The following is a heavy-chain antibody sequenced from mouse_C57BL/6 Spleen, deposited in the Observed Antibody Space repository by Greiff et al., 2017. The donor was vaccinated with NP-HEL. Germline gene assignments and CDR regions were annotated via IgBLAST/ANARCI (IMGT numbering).Heavy chain of an antibody. J-gene: IGHJ2*01. V-gene: IGHV1-22*01. CDR2: INPNNGGT. CDR1: GYTFTDYN. D-gene: IGHD1-1*01. CDR3: ARGYYGSSPSFDY. Sequence: EVQLQQSGPELVKPGASVKMSCKASGYTFTDYNMHWVKQSHGKSLEWIGYINPNNGGTSYNQKFKGKATLTVNKSSSTAYMELRSLTSEDSAVYYCARGYYGSSPSFDYWGQGTTLTVSS.